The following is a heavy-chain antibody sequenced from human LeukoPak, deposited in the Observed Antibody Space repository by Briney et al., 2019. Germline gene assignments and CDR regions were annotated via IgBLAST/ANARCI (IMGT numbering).Heavy chain of an antibody. V-gene: IGHV1-69-2*01. CDR1: GYTFTGYY. CDR2: VDPEDGET. D-gene: IGHD2-8*01. J-gene: IGHJ4*02. CDR3: ATPSVVLASN. Sequence: ASVKVSCKASGYTFTGYYMHWVQQAPGKGLEWMGLVDPEDGETIYAEKFQGRVTITADTSTDTAYMELSSLRSEDTAVYYCATPSVVLASNWGQGTLVTVSS.